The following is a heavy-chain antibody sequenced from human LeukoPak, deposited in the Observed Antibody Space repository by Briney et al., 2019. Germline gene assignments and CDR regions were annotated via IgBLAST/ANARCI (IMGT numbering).Heavy chain of an antibody. CDR2: IIHSGST. CDR3: ARDVSLRPRPTSGLGKKGGAFDI. CDR1: GGSFSGYY. D-gene: IGHD3-22*01. Sequence: SETLSLTCAVYGGSFSGYYWSWIRQPPGKGMEWIGEIIHSGSTNYNPSLKSRVTISVDTSKNQFSLKLSSVTAADTAVYYCARDVSLRPRPTSGLGKKGGAFDIWGQGTMVTVSS. V-gene: IGHV4-34*12. J-gene: IGHJ3*02.